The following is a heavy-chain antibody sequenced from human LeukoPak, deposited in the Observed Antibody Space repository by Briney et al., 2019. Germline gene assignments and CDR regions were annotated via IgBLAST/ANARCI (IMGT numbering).Heavy chain of an antibody. CDR1: GYTFTSYD. D-gene: IGHD2-21*01. CDR3: ARALWLWYYYYGMDV. V-gene: IGHV1-8*01. J-gene: IGHJ6*02. CDR2: MNPNSGNT. Sequence: GASVKVSCKASGYTFTSYDINWVRQATGQGLEWMGWMNPNSGNTGYAQKFQGRVTMTRNTSISTAYMELSSLRSEDTAVYYCARALWLWYYYYGMDVWGQGTTVTVSS.